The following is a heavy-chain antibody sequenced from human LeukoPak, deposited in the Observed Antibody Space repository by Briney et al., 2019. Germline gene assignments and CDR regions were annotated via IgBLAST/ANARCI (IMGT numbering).Heavy chain of an antibody. D-gene: IGHD3-22*01. CDR2: IYYSGST. J-gene: IGHJ3*02. V-gene: IGHV4-59*01. CDR1: GGSISSYY. Sequence: SETLSLTCTVSGGSISSYYWSWIRQPPGKGLEWIGYIYYSGSTNYNPSLKSRVTISVDTSKNQFSLKLSSVTAADTAVYYCARVPKGIVVVPSQAFDIWGQGTMVTVPS. CDR3: ARVPKGIVVVPSQAFDI.